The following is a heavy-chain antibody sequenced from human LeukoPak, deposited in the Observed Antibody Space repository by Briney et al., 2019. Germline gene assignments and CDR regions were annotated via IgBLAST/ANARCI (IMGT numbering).Heavy chain of an antibody. D-gene: IGHD3-10*01. CDR2: IIPIFGTA. CDR1: GGTFSSYA. V-gene: IGHV1-69*05. J-gene: IGHJ6*03. Sequence: SVKVSCKASGGTFSSYAISWVRQAPGQGLEWMGRIIPIFGTANYAQKFQGRVTITTDESTSTAYMELSSLRSEDTAVYYSAREEYGSGSYSYYMDVWGKGTTVTVSS. CDR3: AREEYGSGSYSYYMDV.